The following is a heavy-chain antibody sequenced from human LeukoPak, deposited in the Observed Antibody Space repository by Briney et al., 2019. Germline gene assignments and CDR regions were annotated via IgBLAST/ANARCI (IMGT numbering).Heavy chain of an antibody. CDR3: ARYYGDYGTLFDY. V-gene: IGHV1-8*01. D-gene: IGHD4-17*01. CDR1: GYTFTSYD. CDR2: MSPNSGKT. J-gene: IGHJ4*02. Sequence: ASVKVSCKASGYTFTSYDINWVRQATGQGLEWMGWMSPNSGKTGYAQMFQGRVTTTRSTSISTAYMELSSLRSEDTAVYHCARYYGDYGTLFDYWGQGTLVTVSS.